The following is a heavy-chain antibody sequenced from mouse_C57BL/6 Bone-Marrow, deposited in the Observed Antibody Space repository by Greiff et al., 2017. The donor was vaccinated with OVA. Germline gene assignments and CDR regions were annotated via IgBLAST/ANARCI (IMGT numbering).Heavy chain of an antibody. CDR3: ARLLQTGFAY. CDR2: IDPSDSYT. V-gene: IGHV1-69*01. CDR1: GYTFTSYW. D-gene: IGHD1-1*01. Sequence: VKLQQPGAELVMPGASVKLSCKASGYTFTSYWMHWVKQRPGQGLEWIGEIDPSDSYTNYNQKFKGKSTLTVDKSSSTAYMQLSSLTSEDSAVYYCARLLQTGFAYWGQGTLVTVSA. J-gene: IGHJ3*01.